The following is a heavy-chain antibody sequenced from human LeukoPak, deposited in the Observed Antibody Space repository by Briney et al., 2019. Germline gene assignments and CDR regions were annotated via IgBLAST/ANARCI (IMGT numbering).Heavy chain of an antibody. CDR3: ARAGYGDYALEGSWFDP. Sequence: GASVKVSCKASGYTFTSYGISWVRQAPGRGLEWMGWISAYNGNTNYAQKLQGRVTMTTDTSTSTAYMELRSLRSDDTAVYYCARAGYGDYALEGSWFDPWGQGTLVTVSS. CDR2: ISAYNGNT. V-gene: IGHV1-18*01. D-gene: IGHD4-17*01. J-gene: IGHJ5*02. CDR1: GYTFTSYG.